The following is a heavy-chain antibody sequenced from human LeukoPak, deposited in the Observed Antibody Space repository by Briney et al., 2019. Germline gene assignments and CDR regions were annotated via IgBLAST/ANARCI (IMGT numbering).Heavy chain of an antibody. CDR2: IYYSGST. Sequence: PSETLSLTCTVSGGSISGGGYYWSWIRQHPGKGLEWIGYIYYSGSTYYNPSLKSRVTISVDTSKNQFSLKLSSVAAADTAVYYCARDRGGSYLPYYYGMDVWGQGTTVTVSS. CDR3: ARDRGGSYLPYYYGMDV. CDR1: GGSISGGGYY. D-gene: IGHD1-26*01. V-gene: IGHV4-31*03. J-gene: IGHJ6*02.